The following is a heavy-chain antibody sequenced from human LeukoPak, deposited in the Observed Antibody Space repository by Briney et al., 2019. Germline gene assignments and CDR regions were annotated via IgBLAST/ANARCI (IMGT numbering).Heavy chain of an antibody. CDR3: TRGSYGDYGY. Sequence: PGGSLRLSCAASGFIFSSFTMNWVRQAPGKGLEWVSSMSSDSKSIYYADSVKGRFTISRDNAKNSLFLQMDSLRAEDTALYYCTRGSYGDYGYWGQGTLVTVSS. V-gene: IGHV3-21*01. J-gene: IGHJ4*02. CDR1: GFIFSSFT. CDR2: MSSDSKSI. D-gene: IGHD4-17*01.